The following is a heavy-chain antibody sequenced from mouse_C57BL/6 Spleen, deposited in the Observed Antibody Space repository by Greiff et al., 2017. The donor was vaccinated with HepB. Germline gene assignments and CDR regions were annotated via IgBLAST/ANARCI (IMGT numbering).Heavy chain of an antibody. CDR3: ATKGSSYLYAMDY. Sequence: VQLQESGAELVKPGASVKISCKASGYAFSSYWMNWVKQRPGKGLEWIGQIYPGDGDTNYNGKFKGKATLTADKSSSTAYMQLSSLTSEDSAVYFCATKGSSYLYAMDYWGQGTSVTVSS. CDR2: IYPGDGDT. J-gene: IGHJ4*01. CDR1: GYAFSSYW. D-gene: IGHD1-1*01. V-gene: IGHV1-80*01.